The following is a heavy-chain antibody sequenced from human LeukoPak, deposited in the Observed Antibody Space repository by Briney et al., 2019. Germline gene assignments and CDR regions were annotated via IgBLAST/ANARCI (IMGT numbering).Heavy chain of an antibody. Sequence: GGSLRLSCAASGFTLSGYYMSWIRPAPGKGLEWVSYSSSSGSTIYYADSVKGRFAISRDNAKNSLYLQMNSLRAEDTAVYYCARRRDFIDYWGQGTLVTVSS. J-gene: IGHJ4*02. V-gene: IGHV3-11*01. CDR1: GFTLSGYY. CDR2: SSSSGSTI. D-gene: IGHD3/OR15-3a*01. CDR3: ARRRDFIDY.